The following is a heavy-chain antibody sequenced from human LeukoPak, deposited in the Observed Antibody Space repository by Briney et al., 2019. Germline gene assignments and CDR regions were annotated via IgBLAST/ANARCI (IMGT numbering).Heavy chain of an antibody. V-gene: IGHV3-23*01. CDR1: RFTFSSNA. CDR2: ISGSGGST. Sequence: GGTLRLSSAASRFTFSSNAMSWVPPAPGQGLEWVSAISGSGGSTYYADSVKGRFTISRDNSTNTLYLQRISLRAEDMAVYYCAREMPGDGFDLWGQGTMVTVSS. J-gene: IGHJ3*01. D-gene: IGHD2-2*01. CDR3: AREMPGDGFDL.